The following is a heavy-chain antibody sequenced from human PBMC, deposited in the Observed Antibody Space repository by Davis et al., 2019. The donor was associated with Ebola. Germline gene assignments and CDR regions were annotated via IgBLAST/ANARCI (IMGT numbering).Heavy chain of an antibody. CDR1: GYTFTSCG. D-gene: IGHD1-7*01. CDR2: ISAYTGDT. J-gene: IGHJ4*02. Sequence: AASVKVSCRASGYTFTSCGISWVRQAPGQGLEWMGWISAYTGDTNYAQKFQGRVTMTTDTSTSTAYMELRSLRSDDTAVYYCARGPTTSGLDYWGQGTLVTVSS. V-gene: IGHV1-18*01. CDR3: ARGPTTSGLDY.